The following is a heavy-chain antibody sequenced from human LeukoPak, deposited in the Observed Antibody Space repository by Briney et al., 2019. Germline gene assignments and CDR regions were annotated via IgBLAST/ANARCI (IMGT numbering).Heavy chain of an antibody. V-gene: IGHV3-48*03. J-gene: IGHJ4*02. CDR2: ISSSGSNI. CDR3: ARGVYDSSGYYFFDY. CDR1: GFTLSSYE. Sequence: GGSLRLSCAASGFTLSSYEMNWVRQAQGKGLEWVSYISSSGSNIYYADSEKGRITISRNNAKNSLYLQKNSLITEDTAVYYCARGVYDSSGYYFFDYWGQGTLVTVSS. D-gene: IGHD3-22*01.